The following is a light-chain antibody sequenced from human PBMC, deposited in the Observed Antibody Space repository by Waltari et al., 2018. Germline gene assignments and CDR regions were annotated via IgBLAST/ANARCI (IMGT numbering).Light chain of an antibody. CDR3: QNHERLPAT. CDR1: QSIRKY. CDR2: AAS. V-gene: IGKV3-20*01. J-gene: IGKJ1*01. Sequence: VLTQSPGTLSLSPGETATLSCRASQSIRKYLVWYQQRPGHAPRLLIYAASTRATGVPDRFSGSGYGTDFTLTISRLEPEDFAVYYCQNHERLPATFGQGTKVEIK.